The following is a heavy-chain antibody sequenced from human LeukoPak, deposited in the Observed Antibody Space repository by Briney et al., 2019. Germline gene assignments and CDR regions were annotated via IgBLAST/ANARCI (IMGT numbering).Heavy chain of an antibody. CDR1: GFIFNNYA. V-gene: IGHV3-23*01. J-gene: IGHJ5*01. D-gene: IGHD3-10*01. CDR2: ISGTGDNA. CDR3: TPTPSGNYYLRVAS. Sequence: PGGSLRLSCAASGFIFNNYAMSWARQAPGKGLEWVSGISGTGDNAYYADSVKGRFIISRDNSKNTLSLQMNSLRVEDTAVYYCTPTPSGNYYLRVASWGQGTLVTVSS.